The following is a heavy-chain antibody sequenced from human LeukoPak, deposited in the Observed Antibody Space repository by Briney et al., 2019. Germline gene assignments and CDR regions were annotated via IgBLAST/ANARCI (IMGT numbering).Heavy chain of an antibody. CDR1: GGSISSYY. CDR2: IYYSGST. J-gene: IGHJ3*02. CDR3: ARAGPPRFDAFDI. Sequence: KPSETLFLTCTVPGGSISSYYWSWIRQPPGKGQEWIGYIYYSGSTNYNPSLKSRVTISVDTSKNQFSLKLSSVTAADTAVYYCARAGPPRFDAFDIWGQGTMVTVSS. V-gene: IGHV4-59*01.